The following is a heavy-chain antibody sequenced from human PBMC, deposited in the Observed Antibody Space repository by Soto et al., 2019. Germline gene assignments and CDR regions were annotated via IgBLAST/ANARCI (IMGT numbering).Heavy chain of an antibody. CDR1: GGSISSSSYY. Sequence: QLQLQESGPGLVKPSETLSLTCTVSGGSISSSSYYWGWIRQPPGKGLEWIGSIYYSGSTYYNPSIXXXVTISVDTSKXXFXLXXSSVTAADTAVYYCARLAFVLRYFDWSSLPNWFDPWGQGTLVTVSS. CDR3: ARLAFVLRYFDWSSLPNWFDP. V-gene: IGHV4-39*01. J-gene: IGHJ5*02. CDR2: IYYSGST. D-gene: IGHD3-9*01.